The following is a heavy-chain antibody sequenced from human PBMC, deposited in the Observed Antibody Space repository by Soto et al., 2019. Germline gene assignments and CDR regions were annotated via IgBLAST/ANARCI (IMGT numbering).Heavy chain of an antibody. CDR3: ASKKDVVTGYLDY. D-gene: IGHD3-9*01. Sequence: PGGSLRLSCEGSGFTFRDFQMSWIRQAPGKGLEWISYISQSGNVIYHADSVKGRFTISRDDAKKSLYLQMNSLRVEDTAMYYCASKKDVVTGYLDYWGQGMEVTVSS. CDR1: GFTFRDFQ. V-gene: IGHV3-11*01. CDR2: ISQSGNVI. J-gene: IGHJ4*02.